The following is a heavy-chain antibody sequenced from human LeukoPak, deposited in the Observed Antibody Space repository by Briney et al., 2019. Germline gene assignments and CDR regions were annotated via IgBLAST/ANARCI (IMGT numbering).Heavy chain of an antibody. V-gene: IGHV3-30*02. CDR3: AKDLMRDRWFGES. J-gene: IGHJ5*02. D-gene: IGHD3-10*01. Sequence: PGGSLRLSCAASGFTFSSYGMHWVRQAPGKGLEWVAFIRYDGGDKFYAASAKGRFTISRDTSRNTLYLQMNSLRLEDTAVYYCAKDLMRDRWFGESWGQGTLVTVSS. CDR1: GFTFSSYG. CDR2: IRYDGGDK.